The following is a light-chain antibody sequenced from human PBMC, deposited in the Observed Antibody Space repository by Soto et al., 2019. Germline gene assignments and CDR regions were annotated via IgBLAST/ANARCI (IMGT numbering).Light chain of an antibody. Sequence: QLVLTQPPSVSGTPGQRVTISCSGSSSNIGGNSVNWYHQVPGTAPKLLMYSNYHRPSGVPDRFSGSKSGTSASLAISGLQSEDEGDYYCAAWEDRMNGPVFGGGTKVTVL. J-gene: IGLJ3*02. V-gene: IGLV1-44*01. CDR1: SSNIGGNS. CDR2: SNY. CDR3: AAWEDRMNGPV.